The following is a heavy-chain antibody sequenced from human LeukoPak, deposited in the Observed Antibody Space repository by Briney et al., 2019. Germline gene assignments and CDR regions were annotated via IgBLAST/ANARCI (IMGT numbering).Heavy chain of an antibody. D-gene: IGHD1-26*01. CDR2: IKQDGSEN. Sequence: GGSLRLSCAASGLIFSDYWMSWVPQGPGKGLEWVANIKQDGSENYYVDSVMGRFTISRDNAKNSLYLQMNSLRPEDTAVYYCASGNEFDYWGQGTLVAVSS. J-gene: IGHJ4*02. CDR3: ASGNEFDY. CDR1: GLIFSDYW. V-gene: IGHV3-7*01.